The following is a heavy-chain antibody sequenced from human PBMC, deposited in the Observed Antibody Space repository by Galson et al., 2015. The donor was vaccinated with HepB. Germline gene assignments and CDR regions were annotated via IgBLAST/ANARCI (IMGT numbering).Heavy chain of an antibody. D-gene: IGHD3-10*01. V-gene: IGHV1-3*01. J-gene: IGHJ4*02. CDR2: INAGNGNT. CDR1: GYTFTSYA. Sequence: SVKVSCKASGYTFTSYAMHWVRQAPGQRLEWMGWINAGNGNTKYSQKFQGRVTITRDTSASTAYMELSSLRSEDTAVYYCARGTKYYYGSGSYYPYYFDYWGQGTLVTVSS. CDR3: ARGTKYYYGSGSYYPYYFDY.